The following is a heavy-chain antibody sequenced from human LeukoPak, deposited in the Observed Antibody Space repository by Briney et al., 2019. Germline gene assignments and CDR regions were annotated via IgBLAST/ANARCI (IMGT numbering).Heavy chain of an antibody. D-gene: IGHD4-23*01. V-gene: IGHV4-39*01. J-gene: IGHJ4*02. CDR2: IFYVGDT. CDR3: ARHRTTVVTPVDY. CDR1: GGSISSSSYY. Sequence: SETLSLTCTVSGGSISSSSYYWGWIRQPAGKGPEWIGTIFYVGDTYYNPSLKSRVTMSVDTSKNQFSLRLRSVSTADTAVYYCARHRTTVVTPVDYWGQGTLVTVSS.